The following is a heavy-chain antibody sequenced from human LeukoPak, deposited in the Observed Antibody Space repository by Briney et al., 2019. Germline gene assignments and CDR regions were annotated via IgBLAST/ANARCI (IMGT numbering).Heavy chain of an antibody. CDR1: GFTFRSYA. J-gene: IGHJ4*02. CDR3: ARASGTRVW. D-gene: IGHD1-26*01. CDR2: ISYDGSNK. V-gene: IGHV3-30-3*01. Sequence: GGSLRLSCAASGFTFRSYAMHWVRQAPGKGLEWVAVISYDGSNKYNADSVKGRFTISRDNSKNTLYLQMNSLRAEDTAVYYCARASGTRVWWGQGTLVTVSS.